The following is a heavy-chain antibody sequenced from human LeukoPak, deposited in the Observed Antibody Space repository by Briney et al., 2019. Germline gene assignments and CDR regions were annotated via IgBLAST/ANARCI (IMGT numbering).Heavy chain of an antibody. CDR2: ISGSGGST. CDR3: AKDTIPNIVGATGLYGMDV. CDR1: GFTFSSYA. V-gene: IGHV3-23*01. J-gene: IGHJ6*02. D-gene: IGHD1-26*01. Sequence: PGGSLRLSCAASGFTFSSYAMSWVRQAPGKGLEWVSAISGSGGSTYYADSVKGRFTISRDNSKNTLYLQMNSLRAEDTAVYYCAKDTIPNIVGATGLYGMDVWGQGTTVTVSS.